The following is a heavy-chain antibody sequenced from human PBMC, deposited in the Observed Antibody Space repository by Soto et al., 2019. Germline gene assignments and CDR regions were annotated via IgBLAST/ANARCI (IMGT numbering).Heavy chain of an antibody. CDR3: ARRHSYGPFVY. J-gene: IGHJ4*02. D-gene: IGHD5-18*01. V-gene: IGHV4-39*01. Sequence: SETLSLTCTVSGGSISSSSYYWGWIRQPPGKGLEWIGSIYYSGSTYYNPSLKSRVTISLDTSKNLFSLKLSCVTSADTAVYYCARRHSYGPFVYWGQGTLVTVSS. CDR1: GGSISSSSYY. CDR2: IYYSGST.